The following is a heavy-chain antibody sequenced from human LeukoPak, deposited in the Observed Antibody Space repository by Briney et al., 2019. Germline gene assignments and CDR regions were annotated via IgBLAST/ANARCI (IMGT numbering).Heavy chain of an antibody. CDR2: ISSDSTI. J-gene: IGHJ4*02. CDR1: GFPFSTYE. V-gene: IGHV3-48*03. Sequence: PGGSLRLSCAASGFPFSTYEMNSVRQAPGKGLEWVSYISSDSTIYYADSVKGRFTVSRDNAKNSLYLQMNILRTEDTAVYYCARLNSSGYYEFDYWGQGTLVTVSS. D-gene: IGHD3-22*01. CDR3: ARLNSSGYYEFDY.